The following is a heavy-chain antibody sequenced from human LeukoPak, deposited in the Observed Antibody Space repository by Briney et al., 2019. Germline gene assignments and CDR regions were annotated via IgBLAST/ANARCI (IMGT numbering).Heavy chain of an antibody. D-gene: IGHD2-21*02. CDR3: ARVSPEIVVVTGTGAPDY. CDR1: GGSISSSSYY. Sequence: SETLSLTCTVSGGSISSSSYYWGWIRQPPGKGLEWIGEINHSGSTNYNPSLKSRVTISVDTSKNQFSLKLSSVTAADTAVYYCARVSPEIVVVTGTGAPDYWGQGTLVTVSS. V-gene: IGHV4-39*07. J-gene: IGHJ4*02. CDR2: INHSGST.